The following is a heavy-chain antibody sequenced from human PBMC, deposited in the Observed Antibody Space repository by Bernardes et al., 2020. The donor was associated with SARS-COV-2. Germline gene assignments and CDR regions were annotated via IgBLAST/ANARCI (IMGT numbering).Heavy chain of an antibody. V-gene: IGHV3-15*01. D-gene: IGHD6-19*01. CDR1: GLTLSNAW. J-gene: IGHJ4*02. CDR3: TTGFSSGWFEYYFDY. Sequence: GSLRLSCAASGLTLSNAWMSWVRQAPGKGLEWVGRIKSNTDGGTIEYPASVKGRFTISRDDSKNTLYLQMNNLITDDTGVYYCTTGFSSGWFEYYFDYWGQGTLVTVSS. CDR2: IKSNTDGGTI.